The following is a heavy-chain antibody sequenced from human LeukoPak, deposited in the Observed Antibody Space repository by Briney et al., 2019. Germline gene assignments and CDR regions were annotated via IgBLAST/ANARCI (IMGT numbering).Heavy chain of an antibody. V-gene: IGHV1-18*01. D-gene: IGHD1-26*01. J-gene: IGHJ6*03. CDR2: ISAYNGNT. Sequence: ASVKVSCKASGYTFTSYGISWVRQAPGQGLEWMGWISAYNGNTNYAQKLQGRVTMTTDTSTSTAYMELRSLRSDDTAVYYCARAGNTPLVYYYMEVWGKGTTVTVSS. CDR1: GYTFTSYG. CDR3: ARAGNTPLVYYYMEV.